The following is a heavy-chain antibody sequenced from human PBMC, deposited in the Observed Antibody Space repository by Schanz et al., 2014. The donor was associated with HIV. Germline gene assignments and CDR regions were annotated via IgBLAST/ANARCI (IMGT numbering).Heavy chain of an antibody. D-gene: IGHD4-17*01. CDR1: GFTFSSYA. J-gene: IGHJ6*02. V-gene: IGHV3-23*01. Sequence: EVQLLESGGGLVQPGGSLRLSCAASGFTFSSYAMSWVRQAPGKGLEWVSTISGSGGHTYYADSVKGRFTISRDNSKNTLFLQMNSLRAEDTAVYYCAKGGFYGDYVSYYYGLDVWGQGTTVTVSS. CDR3: AKGGFYGDYVSYYYGLDV. CDR2: ISGSGGHT.